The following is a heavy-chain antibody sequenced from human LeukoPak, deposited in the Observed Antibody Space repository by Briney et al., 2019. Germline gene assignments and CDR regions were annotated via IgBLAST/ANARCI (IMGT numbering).Heavy chain of an antibody. Sequence: PGGSLRLSCAASGFTFSDYYMSWIRQAPGKGLEWLSYINIGGTNTHYADSVKGRFTTSRDNAKKSLYLEMTNLRAEDTAVYYCATDGAGFDTWGQGVLVTVSS. CDR3: ATDGAGFDT. CDR2: INIGGTNT. V-gene: IGHV3-11*01. J-gene: IGHJ5*02. CDR1: GFTFSDYY.